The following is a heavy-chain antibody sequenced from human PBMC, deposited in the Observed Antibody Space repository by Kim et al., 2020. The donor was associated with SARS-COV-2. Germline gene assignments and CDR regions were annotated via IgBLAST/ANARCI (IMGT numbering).Heavy chain of an antibody. CDR3: ARTGSGSYYTIDY. CDR1: GGSISSSSYY. CDR2: IYYSGST. V-gene: IGHV4-39*07. J-gene: IGHJ4*02. Sequence: SETLSLTCTVSGGSISSSSYYWGWIRQPPGKGLEWIGSIYYSGSTYYNPSLKSRVTISVDTSKNQFSLKLSSVTAADTAVYYCARTGSGSYYTIDYWGQGTRVTVST. D-gene: IGHD3-10*01.